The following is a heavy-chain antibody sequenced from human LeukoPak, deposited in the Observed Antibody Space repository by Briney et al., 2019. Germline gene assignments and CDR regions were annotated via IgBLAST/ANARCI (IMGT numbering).Heavy chain of an antibody. V-gene: IGHV4-31*03. CDR2: FYYCGNT. D-gene: IGHD2-2*01. Sequence: SESVSLTRTFSVGSISSGRYYWSWIRRHPGKGVEWLGYFYYCGNTYYNPSLKSRVTLAVDTFQNQFSLEQTSVTAAGTAVYYCASASRKDIVVLPAASPYLVYWG. CDR1: VGSISSGRYY. CDR3: ASASRKDIVVLPAASPYLVY. J-gene: IGHJ4*01.